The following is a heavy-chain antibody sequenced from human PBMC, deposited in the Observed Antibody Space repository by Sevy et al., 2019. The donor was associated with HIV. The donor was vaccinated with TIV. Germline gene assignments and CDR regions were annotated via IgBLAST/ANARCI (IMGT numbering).Heavy chain of an antibody. V-gene: IGHV3-23*01. CDR2: ISGSGGST. CDR3: AKDGETMVRGVIHYYYYYMDV. CDR1: GFTFSSYA. Sequence: GGSLRLSCAASGFTFSSYAMSWVRQAPGKGLEWFSAISGSGGSTYYADSVKGRFTISRDNSKNTLYLQMNSLRAEDTAVYYCAKDGETMVRGVIHYYYYYMDVWGKGTTVTVSS. D-gene: IGHD3-10*01. J-gene: IGHJ6*03.